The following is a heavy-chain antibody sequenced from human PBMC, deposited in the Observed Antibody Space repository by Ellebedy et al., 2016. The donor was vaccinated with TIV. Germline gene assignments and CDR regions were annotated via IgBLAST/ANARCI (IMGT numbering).Heavy chain of an antibody. CDR3: TRTWDGSENYPDFDY. V-gene: IGHV3-73*01. Sequence: GESLKISCAASGFTFSGSAMHWVRQASGKGLEWIGRIRSKANNYATTYTASVEGRFTISRDDSKNTAYLQMSGLTTEDTALYYCTRTWDGSENYPDFDYWGQGTLVTVSS. J-gene: IGHJ4*02. CDR2: IRSKANNYAT. D-gene: IGHD3-22*01. CDR1: GFTFSGSA.